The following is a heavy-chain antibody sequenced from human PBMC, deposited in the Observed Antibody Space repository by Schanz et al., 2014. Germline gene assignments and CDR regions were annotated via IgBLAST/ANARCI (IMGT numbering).Heavy chain of an antibody. D-gene: IGHD1-1*01. CDR1: GFTFSSYA. CDR2: ISGSGGST. Sequence: EVQLVESGGGLVQPGGSLRLSCAASGFTFSSYAMSWVRQAPGKGLEWVSAISGSGGSTYYADSVKGRFTISRDNAKNSLYLEMNSLRAEDTALYYCARDRRNADLDYWGQGTLVTGSS. V-gene: IGHV3-23*04. CDR3: ARDRRNADLDY. J-gene: IGHJ4*02.